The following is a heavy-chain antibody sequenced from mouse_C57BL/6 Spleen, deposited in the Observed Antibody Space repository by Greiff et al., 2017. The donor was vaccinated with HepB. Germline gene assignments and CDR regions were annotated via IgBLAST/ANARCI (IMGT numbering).Heavy chain of an antibody. J-gene: IGHJ1*03. CDR2: INPGSGGT. CDR1: GYAFTNYL. Sequence: QVQLQQSGAELVRPGTSVKVSCKASGYAFTNYLIEWVKQRPGQGLEWIGVINPGSGGTNYNEKFKGKATLTADKSSSTAYMQLSSLTYEDSAVYFCARGGTTTGYFDVWGTGTTVTVSS. CDR3: ARGGTTTGYFDV. D-gene: IGHD1-1*01. V-gene: IGHV1-54*01.